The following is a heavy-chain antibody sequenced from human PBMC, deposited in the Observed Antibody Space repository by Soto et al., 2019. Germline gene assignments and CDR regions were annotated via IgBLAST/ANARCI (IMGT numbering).Heavy chain of an antibody. Sequence: QVQLVESGGGVVQPGRSLRLSCAASGFTFSSYGMHWVRQAPGKGLEWVAVISYDGSNKYYADSVKGRFTISRDNSKNTLYLQMKSLRAEDTAVYYCAKDRGNHPLVAGSYYYYYGMDVWGQGTTVTVSS. J-gene: IGHJ6*02. CDR3: AKDRGNHPLVAGSYYYYYGMDV. V-gene: IGHV3-30*18. D-gene: IGHD6-19*01. CDR1: GFTFSSYG. CDR2: ISYDGSNK.